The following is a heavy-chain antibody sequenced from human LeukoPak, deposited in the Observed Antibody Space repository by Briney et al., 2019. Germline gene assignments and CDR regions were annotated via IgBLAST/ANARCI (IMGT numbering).Heavy chain of an antibody. V-gene: IGHV4-61*05. CDR1: GGSISSSSYY. J-gene: IGHJ5*02. D-gene: IGHD2-2*03. CDR3: ARHRGYCSSTSCSYNWFDP. CDR2: IYYSGST. Sequence: RTSETLSLTCTVSGGSISSSSYYWTWIRQPPGKGLEWIGYIYYSGSTKYNPSLKSRITMSVDTSKNRFSLKLSSVTAADSAVYYCARHRGYCSSTSCSYNWFDPWGQGTLVTVSS.